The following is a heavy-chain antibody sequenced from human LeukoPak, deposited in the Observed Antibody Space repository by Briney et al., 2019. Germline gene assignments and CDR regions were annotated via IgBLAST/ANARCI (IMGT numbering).Heavy chain of an antibody. CDR1: GFTFSSCW. CDR3: ARELRVRGVDY. CDR2: IKQDGSEK. V-gene: IGHV3-7*03. J-gene: IGHJ4*02. Sequence: GGSLRLSCAASGFTFSSCWMSWVRQAPGKGLEWVANIKQDGSEKYYVDSVKGRFTISRDNAKNSLYLQMNSLRAEDTAVYYCARELRVRGVDYWGQGTLVTVSS. D-gene: IGHD5-12*01.